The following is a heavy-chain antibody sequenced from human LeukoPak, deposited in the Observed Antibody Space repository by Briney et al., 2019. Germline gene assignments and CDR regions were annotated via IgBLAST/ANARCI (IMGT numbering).Heavy chain of an antibody. V-gene: IGHV4-38-2*02. J-gene: IGHJ3*01. CDR2: IYHSGNT. D-gene: IGHD6-6*01. CDR1: GYSISYGYY. CDR3: ARVGSSSYDPFDF. Sequence: SETLSLTCTVSGYSISYGYYWGWIWQPPGKGLEWIGSIYHSGNTSYNPSLESRVAISVDTSKNQFSLKLNSVTAADTAVYYCARVGSSSYDPFDFWGQGTMVTVSS.